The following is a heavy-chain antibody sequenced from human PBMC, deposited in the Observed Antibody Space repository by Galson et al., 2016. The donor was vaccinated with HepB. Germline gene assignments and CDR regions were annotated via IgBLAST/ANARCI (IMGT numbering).Heavy chain of an antibody. Sequence: SLRLSCAASGVTLSPYGMHWVRQAPGKGLEWVAVVWQAGSNKVYADSVKGRFTISRDDSRSTVYLQMNSLRAEDAAVYFCARSDAEAGNIYYFDYWGQGTLVSVSS. CDR2: VWQAGSNK. D-gene: IGHD1-1*01. V-gene: IGHV3-33*01. CDR1: GVTLSPYG. CDR3: ARSDAEAGNIYYFDY. J-gene: IGHJ4*02.